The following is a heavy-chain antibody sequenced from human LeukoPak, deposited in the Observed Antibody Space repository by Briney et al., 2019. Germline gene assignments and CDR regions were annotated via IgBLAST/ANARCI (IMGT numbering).Heavy chain of an antibody. Sequence: GASVNVSCKASGYTFTIYGISWVRQAPGQGLEWVGCISAYNGNTNYAQKLQGRVTITTDTSTSTAYMELRSLRSDHTAVYYCARGCSGGSCSDNWFDPWGQGTLVTVSS. CDR3: ARGCSGGSCSDNWFDP. J-gene: IGHJ5*02. V-gene: IGHV1-18*01. D-gene: IGHD2-15*01. CDR2: ISAYNGNT. CDR1: GYTFTIYG.